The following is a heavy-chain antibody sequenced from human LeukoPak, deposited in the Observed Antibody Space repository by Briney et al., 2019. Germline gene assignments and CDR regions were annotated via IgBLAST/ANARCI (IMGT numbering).Heavy chain of an antibody. CDR1: GGSISSYY. CDR2: IYYSGST. J-gene: IGHJ4*02. Sequence: TSETLSLTCTVSGGSISSYYWSWIRQPPGKGLEWIGYIYYSGSTNYNPSLKSRVTISVDTSKNQFSLRLSSVTAADTAVYYCARGNILTGYCFDFWGQGALVTVSS. CDR3: ARGNILTGYCFDF. V-gene: IGHV4-59*12. D-gene: IGHD3-9*01.